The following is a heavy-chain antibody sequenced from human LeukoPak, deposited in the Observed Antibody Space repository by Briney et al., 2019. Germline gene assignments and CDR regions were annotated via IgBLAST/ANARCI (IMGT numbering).Heavy chain of an antibody. D-gene: IGHD3-16*01. CDR2: ISGSGGST. CDR3: AKLVITFGGVNENFDY. Sequence: GGSLRLSCAASGFTFSSYAMSWVRRAPGKGLEWVSAISGSGGSTYYADSVKGRFTISRDNSKNTLYLQMNSLRAEDTAVYYYAKLVITFGGVNENFDYWGQGTLVTVSS. CDR1: GFTFSSYA. J-gene: IGHJ4*02. V-gene: IGHV3-23*01.